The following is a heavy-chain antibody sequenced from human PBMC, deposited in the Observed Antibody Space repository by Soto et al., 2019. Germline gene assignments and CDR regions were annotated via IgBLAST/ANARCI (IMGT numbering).Heavy chain of an antibody. Sequence: QVQLVQSGAELKKHGASVQVYCKAYGYTFTSYDINWVRQAAGQGLEWVGWMNPSSGNTGCAQNFQGRVTMTRDTSRSTAYMELNTLRAEDTAIYYCVRGEAIPRPNWFDPWGQGTLVTVSS. CDR3: VRGEAIPRPNWFDP. D-gene: IGHD2-2*02. CDR1: GYTFTSYD. J-gene: IGHJ5*02. V-gene: IGHV1-8*01. CDR2: MNPSSGNT.